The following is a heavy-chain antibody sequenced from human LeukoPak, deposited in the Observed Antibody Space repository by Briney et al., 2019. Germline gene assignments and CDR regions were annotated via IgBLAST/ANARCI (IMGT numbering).Heavy chain of an antibody. Sequence: SETLSLTCTVSGGSISNYFWSWIRQPPGKGVEWVGYIYYTGSTNYNPSLKSRVTISVGTSKNQFSLKLSSVTAADTAVYYCARPSRSISTAGAFDIWGQGTMVTVSS. J-gene: IGHJ3*02. CDR1: GGSISNYF. D-gene: IGHD3-10*01. CDR2: IYYTGST. CDR3: ARPSRSISTAGAFDI. V-gene: IGHV4-59*01.